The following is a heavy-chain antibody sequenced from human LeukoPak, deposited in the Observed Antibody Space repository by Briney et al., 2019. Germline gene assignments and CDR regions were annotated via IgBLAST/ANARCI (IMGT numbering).Heavy chain of an antibody. Sequence: SETLSLTCTVSSGSISSYYWSWIRQPPGKGLEWIGYIYYSGSTNYNPSLKSRVTISVDTSKNQFSLKLSSVTAADTAVYYCARDRRLKGSKNNWFDPWGQGTLVTVSS. V-gene: IGHV4-59*01. CDR2: IYYSGST. J-gene: IGHJ5*02. D-gene: IGHD4-11*01. CDR3: ARDRRLKGSKNNWFDP. CDR1: SGSISSYY.